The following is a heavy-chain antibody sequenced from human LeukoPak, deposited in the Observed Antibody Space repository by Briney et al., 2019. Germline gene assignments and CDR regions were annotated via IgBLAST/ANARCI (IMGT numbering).Heavy chain of an antibody. Sequence: GGSLILSCAATGFNVSLSYMTWVRQAPGKGLEWLAVVFGGGSKYHADSVKDRFTISRDTVRKTVDLQMKSLRIEDTAVYYCARTRSGSRDCWGQGTLVVVSS. V-gene: IGHV3-53*01. CDR3: ARTRSGSRDC. CDR1: GFNVSLSY. J-gene: IGHJ4*02. CDR2: VFGGGSK. D-gene: IGHD1-26*01.